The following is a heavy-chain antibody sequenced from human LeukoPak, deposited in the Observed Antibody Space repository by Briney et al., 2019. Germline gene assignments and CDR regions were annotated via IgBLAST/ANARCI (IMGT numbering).Heavy chain of an antibody. CDR2: IWYDGSNK. J-gene: IGHJ4*02. CDR3: ARDGIAAAVTLDY. Sequence: SGGSLRLSCAASGFTFSSYGMHWVRQAPGKGLEWVAVIWYDGSNKYYADSVKGRFTISRDNSKNTLYLQMNSLRAEDTAVYYCARDGIAAAVTLDYWGQGTLVTVSS. CDR1: GFTFSSYG. D-gene: IGHD6-13*01. V-gene: IGHV3-33*01.